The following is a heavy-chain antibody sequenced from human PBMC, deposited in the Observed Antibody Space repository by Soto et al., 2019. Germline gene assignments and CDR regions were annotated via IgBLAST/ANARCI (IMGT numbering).Heavy chain of an antibody. Sequence: ASVKVSCKASGYSFIGYYMHWVRQAPGQGLEWMGWINPKSGVTNYAQKFQGRVTMTRDTSITTAYMELSSLRSDDTAVYYCARGDVTCFDPWGQGTLVTVSS. CDR1: GYSFIGYY. D-gene: IGHD2-21*02. J-gene: IGHJ5*02. CDR3: ARGDVTCFDP. CDR2: INPKSGVT. V-gene: IGHV1-2*02.